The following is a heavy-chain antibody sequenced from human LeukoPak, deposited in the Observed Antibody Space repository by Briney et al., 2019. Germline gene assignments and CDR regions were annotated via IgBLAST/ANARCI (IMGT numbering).Heavy chain of an antibody. CDR3: TTEIGTTVTTFDY. CDR2: IYSGGST. J-gene: IGHJ4*02. D-gene: IGHD4-17*01. V-gene: IGHV3-53*01. CDR1: GFTVSSNY. Sequence: GGSLRLSCAASGFTVSSNYVSWVRQAPGKGLEWVSVIYSGGSTYYADSVKGRFTISRDNSKNTLYLQMNSLRAEDTAVYYCTTEIGTTVTTFDYWGQGTLVTVSS.